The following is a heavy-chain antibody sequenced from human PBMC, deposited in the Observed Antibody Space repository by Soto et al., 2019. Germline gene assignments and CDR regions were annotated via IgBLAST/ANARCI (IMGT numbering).Heavy chain of an antibody. CDR2: IFWDDDA. V-gene: IGHV2-5*02. CDR1: GFSFSADGVG. D-gene: IGHD2-21*01. Sequence: QITLKESGPTLVKPTQTLTLTCIFSGFSFSADGVGVGWIRQPPGKALEWLALIFWDDDARYSPSLKSRLTITKDTSKNQVALTMTNMDPVDTATYYCAHAYGGTSWPNDAFDVWGPGTVVTVSS. J-gene: IGHJ3*01. CDR3: AHAYGGTSWPNDAFDV.